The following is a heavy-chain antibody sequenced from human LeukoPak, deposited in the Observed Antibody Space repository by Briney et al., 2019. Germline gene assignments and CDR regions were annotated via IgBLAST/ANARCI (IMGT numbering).Heavy chain of an antibody. CDR2: ISAYNGNT. CDR3: ARSDYDILTGYFDY. J-gene: IGHJ4*02. D-gene: IGHD3-9*01. CDR1: GYTFTSYG. Sequence: GASVKVSCKASGYTFTSYGISWVRQAPGQGLEWMGWISAYNGNTNYALKLQGRVTMTTDTSTSTAYMELRSLRSDDTAVYYCARSDYDILTGYFDYWGQGTLVTVSS. V-gene: IGHV1-18*04.